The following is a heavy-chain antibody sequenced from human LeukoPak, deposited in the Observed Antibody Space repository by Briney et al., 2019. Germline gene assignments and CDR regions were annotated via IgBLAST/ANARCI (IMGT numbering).Heavy chain of an antibody. J-gene: IGHJ4*02. D-gene: IGHD2-21*02. CDR1: GDSISRSTYY. CDR2: VYYGRSP. V-gene: IGHV4-39*01. Sequence: SETLSLTCTVSGDSISRSTYYWAWIRQPPGKGLEWIGSVYYGRSPYFNPSLESRATISVDTSKNHFSLKMSSVTAADTAVYYCARHLTAIPSSPLDYWGQGTLVTVSS. CDR3: ARHLTAIPSSPLDY.